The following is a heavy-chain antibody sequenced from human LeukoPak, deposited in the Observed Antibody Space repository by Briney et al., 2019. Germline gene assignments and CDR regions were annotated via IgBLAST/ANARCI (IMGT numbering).Heavy chain of an antibody. CDR1: GGTFSSYA. CDR3: ARDCHDYVWGSYLNWFDP. J-gene: IGHJ5*02. V-gene: IGHV1-69*05. Sequence: SVKVSCKASGGTFSSYAIIWVRQAPGQGLEWMGGIIPIFGTANYAQKFQGRVTITTDESTSTAYMELSSLRSEDTAVYYCARDCHDYVWGSYLNWFDPWGQGTLVTVSS. D-gene: IGHD3-16*02. CDR2: IIPIFGTA.